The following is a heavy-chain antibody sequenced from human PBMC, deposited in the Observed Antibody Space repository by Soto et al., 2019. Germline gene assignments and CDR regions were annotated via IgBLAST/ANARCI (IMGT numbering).Heavy chain of an antibody. CDR1: GAALSSGGYF. CDR2: IYYSGGT. V-gene: IGHV4-61*08. J-gene: IGHJ5*02. D-gene: IGHD6-19*01. Sequence: KASETLSLTCTVSGAALSSGGYFYTWVRQPPGKGLERLGYIYYSGGTNYNPSLKSRVTISLDKSKSQFSLRLISVTATDTAVYYCTREQSDDNYFDPWGQGTLVTVSS. CDR3: TREQSDDNYFDP.